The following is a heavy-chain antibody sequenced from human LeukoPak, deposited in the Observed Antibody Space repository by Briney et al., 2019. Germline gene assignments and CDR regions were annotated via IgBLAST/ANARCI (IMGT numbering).Heavy chain of an antibody. CDR1: GFTFSSYG. J-gene: IGHJ4*02. Sequence: PGGSLRLSCAASGFTFSSYGMHWVRQAPGEGLEWVAVISYDGSNKYYADSVKGRFTISRDNSKDTLYLQMNGLRAEDTAVYFCAKQSAGSAAWYSLNYDFWGQGTLVTVSS. V-gene: IGHV3-30*18. CDR2: ISYDGSNK. CDR3: AKQSAGSAAWYSLNYDF. D-gene: IGHD6-13*01.